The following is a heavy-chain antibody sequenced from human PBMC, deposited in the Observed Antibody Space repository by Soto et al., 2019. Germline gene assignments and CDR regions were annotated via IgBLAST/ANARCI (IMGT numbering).Heavy chain of an antibody. CDR2: ISYDGSNK. D-gene: IGHD2-21*02. Sequence: GGSLRLSCAASGFTFSSYGMHWVRQAPGKGLEWVAVISYDGSNKYYADSVKGRFTISRDNSKNTLYLQMNSLRAEDTAVYYCAKDLGGDRATALDYWGQGTLVTVSS. V-gene: IGHV3-30*18. J-gene: IGHJ4*02. CDR3: AKDLGGDRATALDY. CDR1: GFTFSSYG.